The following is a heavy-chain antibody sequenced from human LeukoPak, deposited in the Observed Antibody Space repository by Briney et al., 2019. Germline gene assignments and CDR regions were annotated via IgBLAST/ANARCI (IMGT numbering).Heavy chain of an antibody. J-gene: IGHJ4*02. CDR3: ARVGKTSSAY. V-gene: IGHV3-64*01. CDR2: ISSTGTSS. CDR1: GFTFSSYA. Sequence: GGALRLSCAASGFTFSSYAMHWVRQAPGKGLEYVSAISSTGTSSYYANSVKGRFTISRDNSKNTLYLQMGSLRGEDMAVYYCARVGKTSSAYWGQGTLVTVSS.